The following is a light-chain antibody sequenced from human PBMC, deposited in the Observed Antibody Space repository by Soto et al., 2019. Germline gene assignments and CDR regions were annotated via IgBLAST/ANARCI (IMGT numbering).Light chain of an antibody. Sequence: DIQMTHSPSTLSASVGDRVTTNRPDSQSISSWLAWYQQKPGKAPKLLIYDASTLESGVPSRFSGSGFGTEFTLSISSLQPDDFATYYCQKYNKFSPRTFGQGTKVDIK. CDR1: QSISSW. J-gene: IGKJ1*01. CDR3: QKYNKFSPRT. CDR2: DAS. V-gene: IGKV1-5*01.